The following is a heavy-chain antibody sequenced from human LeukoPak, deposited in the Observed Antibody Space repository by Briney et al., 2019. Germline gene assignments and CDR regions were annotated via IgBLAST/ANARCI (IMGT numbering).Heavy chain of an antibody. CDR3: AREANRDCSSTSCFFDY. CDR1: GGSFSGYY. D-gene: IGHD2-2*01. Sequence: PSGTLSLTCAVYGGSFSGYYWSWIRQPPGKGLEWIGEINHSGSTNYNPSLKSRVTISVDTSKNQFSLKLSSVTAADTAVYYCAREANRDCSSTSCFFDYWGRGTLVTVSS. CDR2: INHSGST. J-gene: IGHJ4*02. V-gene: IGHV4-34*01.